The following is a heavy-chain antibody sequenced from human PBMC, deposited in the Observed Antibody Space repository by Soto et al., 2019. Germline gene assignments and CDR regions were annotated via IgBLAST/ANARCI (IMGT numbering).Heavy chain of an antibody. CDR3: AIIGGMDV. J-gene: IGHJ6*02. D-gene: IGHD3-16*02. V-gene: IGHV1-2*02. CDR2: INPNSGGT. CDR1: GCTFTGSY. Sequence: ASLTVSCKASGCTFTGSYMHWVRQAPGQGLEWMGWINPNSGGTNYAQKFQGRVTMTRDTSISTAYMELSRLRSDDTAVYYCAIIGGMDVWGQATTVTVSS.